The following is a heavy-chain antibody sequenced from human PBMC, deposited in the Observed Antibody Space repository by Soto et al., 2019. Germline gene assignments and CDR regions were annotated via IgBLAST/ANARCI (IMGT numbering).Heavy chain of an antibody. Sequence: PGGSLRLSCVASGFSLSSHAVSWVRQTPEKGLEWVSSISDSGATSSYADFVKGRFTVSRDNSRNTVYLQMNSLNAGDTALYYCAKTESFNGYYNAFDSWGQGTRVTVSS. J-gene: IGHJ4*02. CDR2: ISDSGATS. D-gene: IGHD3-9*01. CDR3: AKTESFNGYYNAFDS. V-gene: IGHV3-23*01. CDR1: GFSLSSHA.